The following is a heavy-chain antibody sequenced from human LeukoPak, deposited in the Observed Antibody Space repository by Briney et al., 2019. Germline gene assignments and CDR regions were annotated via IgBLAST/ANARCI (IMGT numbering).Heavy chain of an antibody. D-gene: IGHD1-1*01. V-gene: IGHV5-51*01. CDR3: ARPDNLPNAFDI. Sequence: GESLKISCKGSGYRFTSYWIAWVRQLPGKGLEWMGIIYPGDSDTRYSPSFQGQVTISADRSISTAYLQWSSLKASDTAMYYCARPDNLPNAFDIWGQGTMVTVSS. CDR2: IYPGDSDT. J-gene: IGHJ3*02. CDR1: GYRFTSYW.